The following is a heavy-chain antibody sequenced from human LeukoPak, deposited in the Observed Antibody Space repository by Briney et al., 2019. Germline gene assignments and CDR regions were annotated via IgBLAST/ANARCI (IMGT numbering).Heavy chain of an antibody. CDR2: INPNSGGT. Sequence: ASVKVSCKASGYIFTGYYIHWVRQAPGQGLAWLGWINPNSGGTNYAQKFQGRVTMTRDTSISAAYMELSRLTSDDTAVYYCARMAYGYDPWGQGTLVTVSS. D-gene: IGHD5-24*01. CDR1: GYIFTGYY. V-gene: IGHV1-2*02. CDR3: ARMAYGYDP. J-gene: IGHJ5*02.